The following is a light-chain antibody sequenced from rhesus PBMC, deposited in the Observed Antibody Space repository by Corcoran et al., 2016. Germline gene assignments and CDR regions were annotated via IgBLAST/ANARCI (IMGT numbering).Light chain of an antibody. CDR3: QQYDDLPLT. J-gene: IGKJ4*01. CDR2: YAS. V-gene: IGKV1-19*01. CDR1: PGISSW. Sequence: DIQMTQSPSSLSASVGDKVTITCHASPGISSWLAWYQQKPGKAPKPLIYYASSLQSGFPSRFSGSGSGTDYTLTISSLQPEDFASYYCQQYDDLPLTFGGGTKVEIK.